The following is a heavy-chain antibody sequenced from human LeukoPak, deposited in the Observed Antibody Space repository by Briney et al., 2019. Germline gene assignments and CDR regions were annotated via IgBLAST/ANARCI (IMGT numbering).Heavy chain of an antibody. Sequence: SVKVSCKASGFTFTSSAVQWVRQARGQRLEWIGWIVVGSGNTNYAQKLQERVTITRDMSTSTAYMELSSLRSEDTAVYYCAADPGTTGTAGAFDIWGQGTMVTVSS. D-gene: IGHD1-1*01. V-gene: IGHV1-58*01. CDR3: AADPGTTGTAGAFDI. J-gene: IGHJ3*02. CDR2: IVVGSGNT. CDR1: GFTFTSSA.